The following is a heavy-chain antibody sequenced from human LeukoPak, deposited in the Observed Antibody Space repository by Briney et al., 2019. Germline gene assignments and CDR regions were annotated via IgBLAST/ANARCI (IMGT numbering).Heavy chain of an antibody. CDR3: ASAPRQASIGGLDY. V-gene: IGHV4-39*01. J-gene: IGHJ4*02. Sequence: SETLSLTCTVSGGSIGISSDYWGWIRQPPGKGLEWIGSIYYSGSTNYNPSLKSRVTISVDTSKNQFSLNLRSVTAADTALYYCASAPRQASIGGLDYWGQGTLVTVSS. CDR1: GGSIGISSDY. CDR2: IYYSGST. D-gene: IGHD3-16*01.